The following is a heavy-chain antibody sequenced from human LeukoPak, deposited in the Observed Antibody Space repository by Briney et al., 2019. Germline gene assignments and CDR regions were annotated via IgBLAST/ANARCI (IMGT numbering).Heavy chain of an antibody. J-gene: IGHJ4*02. Sequence: LRLSCAASGFTFSNYAMTWVRQPPGKGLEWIGYIYYSGSTYYNPSLKSRVTISVDTSKNQFSLKLSSVTAADTAVYYCARVRNSYGYGYWGQGTLVTVSS. D-gene: IGHD5-18*01. CDR3: ARVRNSYGYGY. CDR1: GFTFSNYA. V-gene: IGHV4-30-4*08. CDR2: IYYSGST.